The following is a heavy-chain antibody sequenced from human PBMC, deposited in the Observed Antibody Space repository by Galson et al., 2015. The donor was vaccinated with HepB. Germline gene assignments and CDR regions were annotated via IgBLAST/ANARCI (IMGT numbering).Heavy chain of an antibody. J-gene: IGHJ5*02. D-gene: IGHD2-8*01. V-gene: IGHV3-23*01. CDR2: ITGGSAK. Sequence: SLRLSCAASGFNFGAYAISWVRQAPGRGLEWVSGITGGSAKYYAASVKGRFTVSRDNSNNIVYLQMDTLRVEDSAMYYCAKDPRPNGVFDPFDLWGQGTLVTVSS. CDR1: GFNFGAYA. CDR3: AKDPRPNGVFDPFDL.